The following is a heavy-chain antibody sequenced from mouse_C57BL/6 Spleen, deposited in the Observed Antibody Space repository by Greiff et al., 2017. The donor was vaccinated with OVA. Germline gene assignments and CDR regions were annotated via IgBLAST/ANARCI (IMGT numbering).Heavy chain of an antibody. D-gene: IGHD2-5*01. J-gene: IGHJ1*03. V-gene: IGHV1-80*01. CDR3: ARSYYSNSYWYFDV. CDR1: GYAFSSYW. CDR2: IYPGDGDT. Sequence: VQLQQSGAELVKPGASVKISCKASGYAFSSYWMNWVKQRPGKGLEWIGQIYPGDGDTNYNGKLKGKATLTADKSSSTAYMQLSSLTTEDSAVYFCARSYYSNSYWYFDVWGTGTTVTVSS.